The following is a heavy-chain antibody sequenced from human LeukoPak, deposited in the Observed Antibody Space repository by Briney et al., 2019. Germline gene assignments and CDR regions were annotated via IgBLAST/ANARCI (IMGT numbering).Heavy chain of an antibody. Sequence: PSQTLSLTCAISGDNVSSKSAAWNWIGQCLSRGLEWLGRTYYRSKWYNDYAVSVKSRITINPDTSKNQFSLQLNSVTPEDTAVYYCARASSTGGFDNWGQGTLVTVSS. CDR2: TYYRSKWYN. J-gene: IGHJ4*02. V-gene: IGHV6-1*01. CDR1: GDNVSSKSAA. CDR3: ARASSTGGFDN. D-gene: IGHD4-17*01.